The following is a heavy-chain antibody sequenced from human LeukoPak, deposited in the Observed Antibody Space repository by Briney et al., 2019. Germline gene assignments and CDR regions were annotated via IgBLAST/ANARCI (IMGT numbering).Heavy chain of an antibody. CDR2: IYYCGNP. CDR3: ASQLDDYYDSTGYYTGFIDY. J-gene: IGHJ4*02. V-gene: IGHV4-39*01. CDR1: GDSISSNSYY. Sequence: SESLSLTRTVSGDSISSNSYYWGWIRQPPGKGLEWVGSIYYCGNPFYNPSLKSRVTISVDPSKNQFSLSLDSVTAADTAVYYCASQLDDYYDSTGYYTGFIDYWGPGTLVSVSS. D-gene: IGHD3-22*01.